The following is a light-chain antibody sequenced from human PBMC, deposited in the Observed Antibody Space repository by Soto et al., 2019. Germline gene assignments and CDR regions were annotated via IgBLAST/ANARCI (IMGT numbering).Light chain of an antibody. CDR2: GAS. Sequence: EVALTQSPGTLSLSPGARATLCFSPSHSVSSSYLAWYQQKPGQAPRLLIYGASSRATGMPDRFSGSGSGTDFTLTISRLEPEDFAVYYCQQYGSSPSITFGQGTRLEI. CDR1: HSVSSSY. J-gene: IGKJ5*01. V-gene: IGKV3-20*01. CDR3: QQYGSSPSIT.